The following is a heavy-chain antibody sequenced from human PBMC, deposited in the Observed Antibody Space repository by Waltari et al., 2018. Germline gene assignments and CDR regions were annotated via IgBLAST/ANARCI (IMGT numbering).Heavy chain of an antibody. D-gene: IGHD6-19*01. CDR1: GFTFSSYG. V-gene: IGHV3-33*01. CDR3: ARTGNGHSSGWYSGDY. CDR2: IWYDGSKK. Sequence: QVQLVESGDGVVQPGRSLRLSCAASGFTFSSYGMQWVRQAPDKGLEWVAIIWYDGSKKYYADSVKGRFTISKDNSNNTLYLQMNSLRAEDTAVYYCARTGNGHSSGWYSGDYWGQGTLVTVSS. J-gene: IGHJ4*02.